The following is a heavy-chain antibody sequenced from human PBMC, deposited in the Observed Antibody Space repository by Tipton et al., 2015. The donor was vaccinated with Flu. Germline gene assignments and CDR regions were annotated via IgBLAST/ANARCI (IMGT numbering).Heavy chain of an antibody. V-gene: IGHV4-34*01. D-gene: IGHD4-11*01. J-gene: IGHJ4*02. CDR3: ARGGRTTVTPDY. CDR2: INHSGST. Sequence: TVSLTCAVYGGSFSGYYWSWIRQPPGKGLEWIGEINHSGSTNYNPSLKSRVTISVDTSKNQFSLKLSSVTAADTAVYYCARGGRTTVTPDYWGQGTLVTVSS. CDR1: GGSFSGYY.